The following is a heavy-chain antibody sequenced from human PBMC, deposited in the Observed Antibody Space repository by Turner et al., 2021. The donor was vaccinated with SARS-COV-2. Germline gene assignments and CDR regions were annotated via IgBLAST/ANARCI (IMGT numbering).Heavy chain of an antibody. CDR2: ISSSSNYI. Sequence: EVQLVESGGGLVKPGGSLRLSCAASGFTFSSYSMNWVRQAPGKGLEWVSCISSSSNYIFYADSVKGRFTISRDNAKNSLYLQMNSLRVEDTAVYYCARGANGNFDYWGQGALVTVSS. CDR3: ARGANGNFDY. CDR1: GFTFSSYS. V-gene: IGHV3-21*01. J-gene: IGHJ4*02. D-gene: IGHD1-26*01.